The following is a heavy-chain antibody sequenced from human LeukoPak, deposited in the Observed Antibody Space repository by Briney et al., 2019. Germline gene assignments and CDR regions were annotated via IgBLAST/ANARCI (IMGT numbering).Heavy chain of an antibody. J-gene: IGHJ4*02. V-gene: IGHV4-34*01. Sequence: PSETLSLTCAVYGGSFSGYYWSWIRQPPGKGLEWIGEINHSGSTNYNPSLKSRVTISVDTSKNQFSLKLSSVTAADTAVYYCAREGVYGSGTDYWGQGTLVTVSS. CDR3: AREGVYGSGTDY. CDR2: INHSGST. D-gene: IGHD3-10*01. CDR1: GGSFSGYY.